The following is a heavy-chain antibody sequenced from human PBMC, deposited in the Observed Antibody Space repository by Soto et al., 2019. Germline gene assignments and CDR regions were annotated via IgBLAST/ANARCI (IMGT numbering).Heavy chain of an antibody. CDR1: GGTFSSYT. V-gene: IGHV1-46*01. J-gene: IGHJ4*01. CDR2: INPSGGST. CDR3: ALGCGDCPPTY. D-gene: IGHD2-21*02. Sequence: ASVKVSCKASGGTFSSYTISLVRQAPGQGLEWMGIINPSGGSTSYAQKFQGRVTMTRDTSTSTVYMELSSLRSEDTAVYYCALGCGDCPPTYWGQGTLVTVSS.